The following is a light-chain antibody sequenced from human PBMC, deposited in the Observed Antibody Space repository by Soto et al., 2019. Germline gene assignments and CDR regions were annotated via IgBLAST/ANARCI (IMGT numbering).Light chain of an antibody. J-gene: IGKJ1*01. Sequence: EIVMTQSPVTLSVSPGERATLSCRASESVGSNLVWYQQKPGQPPRLLIYDASMRETGVPPRFSGSGSGTEFTLTISNLQSEDFAIYFCQKFNKWPWTFGQGTKVDIK. CDR1: ESVGSN. V-gene: IGKV3-15*01. CDR3: QKFNKWPWT. CDR2: DAS.